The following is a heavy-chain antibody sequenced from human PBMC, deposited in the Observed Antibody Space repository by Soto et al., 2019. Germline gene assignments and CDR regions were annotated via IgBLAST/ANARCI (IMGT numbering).Heavy chain of an antibody. J-gene: IGHJ5*02. Sequence: SETLSLTCAVYGGSFSGYYWSWIRQPPGKGLEWIGEINHSGSTNYNPSLKSRVTISVDTSKNQFSLKLSSVTAADTAVYYCARGQYGEYYGWFDHWGQGTLVTVSS. CDR2: INHSGST. D-gene: IGHD3-16*01. CDR1: GGSFSGYY. CDR3: ARGQYGEYYGWFDH. V-gene: IGHV4-34*01.